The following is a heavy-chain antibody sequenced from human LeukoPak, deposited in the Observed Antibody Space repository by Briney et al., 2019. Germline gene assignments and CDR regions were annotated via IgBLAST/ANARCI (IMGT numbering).Heavy chain of an antibody. J-gene: IGHJ4*02. D-gene: IGHD6-19*01. CDR2: INHSGST. CDR1: GGSFSGYY. V-gene: IGHV4-34*01. Sequence: SETLSLTCAVYGGSFSGYYWSWIRQPPGKGLEWIGEINHSGSTNYNPSLKSRVTISVDTSKNQFSLKLSSVTAADTAVYYCARSVSSGWGPKFDYWGQGTLATVSS. CDR3: ARSVSSGWGPKFDY.